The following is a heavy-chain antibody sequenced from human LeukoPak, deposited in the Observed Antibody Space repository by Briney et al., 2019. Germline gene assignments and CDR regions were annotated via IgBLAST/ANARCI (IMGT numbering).Heavy chain of an antibody. CDR1: GGSFSGYY. CDR2: INHSGST. V-gene: IGHV4-34*01. CDR3: ARGYSSYDRDFDY. Sequence: SETLSLTCAVYGGSFSGYYWSWIRQPPGKGLEWIGEINHSGSTNYNPSLKSRVTISVDTSKNQFSLKLSSVTAADTAVYYCARGYSSYDRDFDYWGQGTLVTVSS. J-gene: IGHJ4*02. D-gene: IGHD4-11*01.